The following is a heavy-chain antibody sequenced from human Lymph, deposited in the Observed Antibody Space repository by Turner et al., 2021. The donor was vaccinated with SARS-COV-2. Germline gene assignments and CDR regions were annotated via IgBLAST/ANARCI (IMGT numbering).Heavy chain of an antibody. CDR2: ISYDGSDK. Sequence: QVQLVESGGGVVQPGRSLRLSCAASGFSFSSYAIYWVRQAPGKGLEWVAVISYDGSDKYYADSVKGRFTILGDNSKNTLHLQMNSLRAEDTAVYYCARGDYYGSGSYPGKTFDYWGQGTLVTVSS. V-gene: IGHV3-30-3*01. CDR1: GFSFSSYA. J-gene: IGHJ4*02. CDR3: ARGDYYGSGSYPGKTFDY. D-gene: IGHD3-10*01.